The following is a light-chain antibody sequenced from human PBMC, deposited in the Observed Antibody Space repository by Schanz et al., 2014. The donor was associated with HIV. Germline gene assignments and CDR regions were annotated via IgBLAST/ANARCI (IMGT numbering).Light chain of an antibody. Sequence: EIVLTQSPVILSLSPGERATLSCRASQTVSSNSLGWYQQKRGQVPRLLIYSASRRANGIPDRFSGSGSGTDFTLTISRLEPEDSAVYYCQRYGSSQYTFGQGTKLEIK. CDR2: SAS. CDR3: QRYGSSQYT. V-gene: IGKV3-20*01. CDR1: QTVSSNS. J-gene: IGKJ2*01.